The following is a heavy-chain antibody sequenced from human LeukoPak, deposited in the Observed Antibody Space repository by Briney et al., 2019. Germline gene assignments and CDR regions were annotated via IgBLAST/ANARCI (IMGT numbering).Heavy chain of an antibody. CDR2: INWNGGST. D-gene: IGHD6-19*01. CDR3: ARVSGWDYDYYYMDV. V-gene: IGHV3-20*04. CDR1: GFILNDYG. J-gene: IGHJ6*03. Sequence: PGGSLRLSCAASGFILNDYGMSWVRQAPGKGLEWVSGINWNGGSTGYGDSVKGRFTISRDDGRNSLYLQMDSLRAEDTAVYYCARVSGWDYDYYYMDVWGKGTTVTVSS.